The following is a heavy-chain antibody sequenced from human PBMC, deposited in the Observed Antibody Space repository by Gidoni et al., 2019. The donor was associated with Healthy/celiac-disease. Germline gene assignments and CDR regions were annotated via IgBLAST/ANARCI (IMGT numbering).Heavy chain of an antibody. J-gene: IGHJ6*03. D-gene: IGHD6-6*01. Sequence: QVQLQQWGAGLLKPSETLSLTCAVYAGSFSGYYWSWIRQPPGKGLEWIGEINHSGSTNYNPSLKSRVTISVDTSKNQFSLKLSSVTAADTAVYYCARGSVHYYYYYYMDVWGKGTTVTVSS. CDR1: AGSFSGYY. CDR2: INHSGST. V-gene: IGHV4-34*01. CDR3: ARGSVHYYYYYYMDV.